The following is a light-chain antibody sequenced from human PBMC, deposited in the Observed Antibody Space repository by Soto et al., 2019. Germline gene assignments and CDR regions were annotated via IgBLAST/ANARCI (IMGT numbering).Light chain of an antibody. CDR2: DAS. J-gene: IGKJ1*01. Sequence: DIQLTQSPSFLSASVGDRVTITCRASQSSSKWLAWYQQKPGKAPKLLIYDASNLESGVPSRFSGSGSGTEFTLTISSLQPDDFATYYCQQYNGYSTFGQGTKVDIK. V-gene: IGKV1-5*01. CDR1: QSSSKW. CDR3: QQYNGYST.